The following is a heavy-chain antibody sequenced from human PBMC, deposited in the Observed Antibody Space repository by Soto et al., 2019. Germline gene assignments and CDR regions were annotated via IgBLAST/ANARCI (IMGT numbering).Heavy chain of an antibody. D-gene: IGHD6-19*01. CDR2: IYHSGST. V-gene: IGHV4-4*02. CDR1: GGSISSSNW. Sequence: QVQLQESGPGLVKPSGTLSLTCAVSGGSISSSNWWRWVRPPPGRVLEWIGEIYHSGSTNYYPSRTSRVTISVDKSKNPFSLKLSSVTAADTDVYYCARVAVAGTRVDYWGQGTLVTVSS. CDR3: ARVAVAGTRVDY. J-gene: IGHJ4*02.